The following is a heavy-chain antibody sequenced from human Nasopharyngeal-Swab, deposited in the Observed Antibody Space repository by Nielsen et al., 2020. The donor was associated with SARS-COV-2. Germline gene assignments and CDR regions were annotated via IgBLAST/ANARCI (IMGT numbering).Heavy chain of an antibody. V-gene: IGHV3-23*01. D-gene: IGHD1-26*01. CDR2: ISGTGSAA. Sequence: GGSLRLSCAASGFTFSNYAMSWVRQAPGKGLEWVSGISGTGSAAYYADSVKGRFTMSRDNSKNTLYLQMNNLRGEDTALYYCAREKGYTGTYAAEDEWGQGTLVTVSS. CDR3: AREKGYTGTYAAEDE. CDR1: GFTFSNYA. J-gene: IGHJ4*02.